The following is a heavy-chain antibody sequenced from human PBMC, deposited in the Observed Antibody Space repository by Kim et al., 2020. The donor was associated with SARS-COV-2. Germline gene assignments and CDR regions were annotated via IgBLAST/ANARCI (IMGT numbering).Heavy chain of an antibody. J-gene: IGHJ2*01. CDR2: IWYDGSNK. V-gene: IGHV3-33*06. CDR1: GFTFSSYG. CDR3: AKNSGGYYGSGSYYSPVPYFDL. Sequence: GGSLRLSCAASGFTFSSYGMHWVRQAPGKGLEWVAVIWYDGSNKYYADSVKGRFTISRDNSKNTLYLQMNSLRAEDTAVYYCAKNSGGYYGSGSYYSPVPYFDLWGRGTLVTVSS. D-gene: IGHD3-10*01.